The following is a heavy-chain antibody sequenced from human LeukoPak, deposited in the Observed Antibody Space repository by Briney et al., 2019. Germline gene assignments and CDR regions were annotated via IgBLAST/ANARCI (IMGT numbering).Heavy chain of an antibody. CDR2: TYYRSKWYS. V-gene: IGHV6-1*01. CDR3: ARRLTQYDCFDP. Sequence: SQTLSLTCAISGDSVSSNSAAWNWIRQSPSRGLEWLGRTYYRSKWYSDFAVSVKSRITINPDTSRNQFSLHLNSVTPEDTAVYYCARRLTQYDCFDPWGQGILVTVSS. CDR1: GDSVSSNSAA. J-gene: IGHJ5*02. D-gene: IGHD2-2*01.